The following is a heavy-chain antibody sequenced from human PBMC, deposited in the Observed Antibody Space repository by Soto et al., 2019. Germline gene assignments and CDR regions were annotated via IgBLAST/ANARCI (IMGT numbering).Heavy chain of an antibody. D-gene: IGHD3-10*01. CDR3: AKDRGVFAGGSEYFGY. V-gene: IGHV3-23*01. J-gene: IGHJ4*02. Sequence: EVHLLESGGGLVQPGGSLRLSCAASGFTFAGYSTMSWVRQAPGKGLAWVSSISGSGGSTYYADSVKGRFTISRDNSKNALELQMHALRAADTAFYYCAKDRGVFAGGSEYFGYWAPGALVTVSS. CDR1: GFTFAGYST. CDR2: ISGSGGST.